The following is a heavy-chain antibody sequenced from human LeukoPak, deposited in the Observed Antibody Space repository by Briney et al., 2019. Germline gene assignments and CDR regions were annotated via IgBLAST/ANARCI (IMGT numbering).Heavy chain of an antibody. CDR2: ISYDGSNK. J-gene: IGHJ4*02. CDR1: GFTFSSYG. V-gene: IGHV3-30*03. D-gene: IGHD2-2*03. Sequence: GGSLRLSCAASGFTFSSYGMHWVRQAPGKGLEWVAVISYDGSNKYYADSVKGRFTISRDNSKNTLYLQMNSLRAEDTAVYYCARDGDGYCSSTSCYGGFDYWGQGTLVTVSS. CDR3: ARDGDGYCSSTSCYGGFDY.